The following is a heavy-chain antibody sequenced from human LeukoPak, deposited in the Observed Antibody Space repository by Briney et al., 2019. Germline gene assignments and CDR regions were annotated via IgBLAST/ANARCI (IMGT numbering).Heavy chain of an antibody. CDR2: ISAYNGNT. V-gene: IGHV1-18*04. CDR3: ARDPLTDTAMVYNWFDP. Sequence: ASVKVSCKASGYTFTGYFIHWVRQAPGQGLEWMGWISAYNGNTNYAQKLQGRVTMTTDTSTSTAYMELRSLRSDDTAVYYCARDPLTDTAMVYNWFDPWGQGTLVTVSS. CDR1: GYTFTGYF. D-gene: IGHD5-18*01. J-gene: IGHJ5*02.